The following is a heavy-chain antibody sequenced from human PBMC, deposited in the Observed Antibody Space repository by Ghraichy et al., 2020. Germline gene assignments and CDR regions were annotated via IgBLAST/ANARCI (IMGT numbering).Heavy chain of an antibody. D-gene: IGHD3-3*01. J-gene: IGHJ6*03. CDR2: INHSGST. CDR1: GGSFSGYY. CDR3: ARGVPRVVINYYYYSMDV. Sequence: SETLSLTCVVYGGSFSGYYWSWIRQPPGKGLEWIGEINHSGSTNYNASLKSRVTMSVDTSKNQISLNLSSVTAADTAFYYCARGVPRVVINYYYYSMDVWGAGTTVIVSS. V-gene: IGHV4-34*01.